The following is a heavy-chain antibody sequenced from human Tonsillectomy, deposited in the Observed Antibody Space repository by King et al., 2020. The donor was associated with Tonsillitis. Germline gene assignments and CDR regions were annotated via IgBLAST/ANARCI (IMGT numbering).Heavy chain of an antibody. CDR3: ARDNSGSYPFDY. CDR2: INSDGSST. D-gene: IGHD1-26*01. V-gene: IGHV3-74*01. Sequence: VQLVESGGGLVQTGGSLRLSCAASGFTFSSYWMQWVRQGPGKGLVWVSLINSDGSSTTYADSVKGRFTISRDNAKNPQYLQMNSLSAEDTAVYYCARDNSGSYPFDYWGQGTLVTVSS. J-gene: IGHJ4*02. CDR1: GFTFSSYW.